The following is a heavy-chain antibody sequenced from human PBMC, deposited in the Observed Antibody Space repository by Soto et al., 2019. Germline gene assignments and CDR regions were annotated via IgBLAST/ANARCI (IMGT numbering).Heavy chain of an antibody. D-gene: IGHD3-22*01. CDR2: IYTSGST. V-gene: IGHV4-4*07. J-gene: IGHJ6*02. Sequence: SETLSLTCTVSGGSISSYYWSWIRQPAGKGLEWIGRIYTSGSTNYNPSLKSRVTMSVDTSKNQFSLKLSSVTAADTAVYYCARDSASGYTHYYYYGMDVWGQGTTVTVYS. CDR3: ARDSASGYTHYYYYGMDV. CDR1: GGSISSYY.